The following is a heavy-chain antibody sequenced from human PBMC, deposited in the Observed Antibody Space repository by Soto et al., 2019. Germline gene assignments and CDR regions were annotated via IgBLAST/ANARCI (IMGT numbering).Heavy chain of an antibody. CDR3: AKAAGGNCGSGCYLHFTS. V-gene: IGHV3-23*01. J-gene: IGHJ4*02. Sequence: EVQLLESGGGLVQPGGSLRLSCAASGFTFSDYAMSWVRQAPGKGLEWVSSVVGSGVRTYYPDSVRGRFTISRDNSKNTLYLQMDSLGAEDTALYYCAKAAGGNCGSGCYLHFTSWGQGTLVTVSS. CDR1: GFTFSDYA. D-gene: IGHD2-21*02. CDR2: VVGSGVRT.